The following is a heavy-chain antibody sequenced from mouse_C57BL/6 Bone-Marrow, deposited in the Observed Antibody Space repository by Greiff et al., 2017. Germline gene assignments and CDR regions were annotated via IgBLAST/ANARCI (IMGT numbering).Heavy chain of an antibody. CDR2: IYPGSGST. D-gene: IGHD1-1*01. V-gene: IGHV1-55*01. J-gene: IGHJ1*03. CDR3: ARRGSYGSSGGYFDV. Sequence: QVQLKQPGAELVKPGASVKMSCKASGYTFTSYWITWVKQRPGQGLEWIGDIYPGSGSTNYNEKFKSKATLTVDTSSSTAYMQLSSLTSEDSAVYYCARRGSYGSSGGYFDVWGTGTTVTVSS. CDR1: GYTFTSYW.